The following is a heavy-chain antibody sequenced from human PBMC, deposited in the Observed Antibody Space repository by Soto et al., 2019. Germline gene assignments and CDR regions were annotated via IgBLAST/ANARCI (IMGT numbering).Heavy chain of an antibody. V-gene: IGHV1-69*01. D-gene: IGHD2-2*01. J-gene: IGHJ4*02. CDR1: GGTFGSYA. Sequence: QVQLVQSGAEVKKPGSSVKVSCKASGGTFGSYAFSWVRQAPGQGLEWMGGIIPVSGAAHYAQKFQGRVTITADESTSTAYMELSSLSSQDTAVYYGATALGCRSTSCTLDYWGQGTRVIVSS. CDR3: ATALGCRSTSCTLDY. CDR2: IIPVSGAA.